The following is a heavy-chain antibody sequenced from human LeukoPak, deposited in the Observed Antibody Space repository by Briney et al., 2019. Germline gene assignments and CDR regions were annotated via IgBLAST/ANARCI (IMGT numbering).Heavy chain of an antibody. CDR2: VWYDGTKK. V-gene: IGHV3-33*01. CDR3: ARDPRYSSTWYYFDY. Sequence: GGSLSLSCAASGFTFSSYALRWVRQAPGKGLEWVAVVWYDGTKKYYADSVKGRFTISRDNSKNTLYLQMNSLRAEDTAVYYCARDPRYSSTWYYFDYWGQGTLVTVSS. J-gene: IGHJ4*02. CDR1: GFTFSSYA. D-gene: IGHD6-13*01.